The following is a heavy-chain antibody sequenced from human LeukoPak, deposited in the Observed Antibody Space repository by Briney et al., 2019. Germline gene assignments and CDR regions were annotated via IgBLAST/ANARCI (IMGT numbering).Heavy chain of an antibody. Sequence: ASVKVSCKASGYTFTGYYMHWVRQAPGQGLEWMGWINPNSGGTNYAQKCQGRVTMTRATSISTAYMELSRLRSDDTAVYYCARGRYCSGGSCKTTWFDPWGQGTLVTVSS. CDR1: GYTFTGYY. CDR3: ARGRYCSGGSCKTTWFDP. V-gene: IGHV1-2*02. J-gene: IGHJ5*02. CDR2: INPNSGGT. D-gene: IGHD2-15*01.